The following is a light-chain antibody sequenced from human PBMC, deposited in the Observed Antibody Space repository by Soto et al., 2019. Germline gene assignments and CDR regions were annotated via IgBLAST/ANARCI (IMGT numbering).Light chain of an antibody. CDR2: RSS. CDR3: QQRSNWWT. V-gene: IGKV3-11*01. J-gene: IGKJ1*01. CDR1: QTIYSN. Sequence: EIVLTQSPATLSLSPGERATLSCRASQTIYSNVAWYQQRPGQPPRLLIYRSSSRATGIPARFSGSGSGTDFTLTISSLEPEDFAVYYCQQRSNWWTFGQGTKVDIK.